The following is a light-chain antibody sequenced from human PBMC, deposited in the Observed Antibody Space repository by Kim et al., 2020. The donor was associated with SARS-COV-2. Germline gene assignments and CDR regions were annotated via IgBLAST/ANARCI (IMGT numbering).Light chain of an antibody. CDR1: HYNIGSNY. CDR2: CNT. CDR3: AAWDDSLSGPGV. J-gene: IGLJ3*02. Sequence: QRVTISCSGSHYNIGSNYVSWYPQLPGTAPKLLLYCNTQRPSGVPDRFSGSKSGTSASLAISGLRSEDEADYYCAAWDDSLSGPGVFGGGTQLTVL. V-gene: IGLV1-47*02.